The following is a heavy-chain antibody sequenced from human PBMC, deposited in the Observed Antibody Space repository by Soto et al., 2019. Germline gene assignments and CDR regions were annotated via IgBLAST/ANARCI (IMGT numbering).Heavy chain of an antibody. V-gene: IGHV2-5*05. D-gene: IGHD3-22*01. Sequence: QITLKESGPTLVKPTQTLTLTCTFSGFSLSTSGVGVGWIRQPPGKALEWLALIYWDDDKRYGPSLKSRLTITKDTSKNQVVLTMINMDPVDTATYYCAHRYDSSGYGEYFQHWVQGTLVTVSS. CDR1: GFSLSTSGVG. CDR2: IYWDDDK. J-gene: IGHJ1*01. CDR3: AHRYDSSGYGEYFQH.